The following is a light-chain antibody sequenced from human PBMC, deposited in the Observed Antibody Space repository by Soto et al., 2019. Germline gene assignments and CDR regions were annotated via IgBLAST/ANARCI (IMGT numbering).Light chain of an antibody. CDR2: AAS. J-gene: IGKJ3*01. V-gene: IGKV1-39*01. Sequence: DIQMTQSPSSLSASVGDRVTITCRASQTIIRYLNWYQQKPGRAPNLLIYAASSLHTGVPSRFSASGSGTEVTLTISSLQPEDSATYYCQQSYSSLFTFGPGTRVEIE. CDR3: QQSYSSLFT. CDR1: QTIIRY.